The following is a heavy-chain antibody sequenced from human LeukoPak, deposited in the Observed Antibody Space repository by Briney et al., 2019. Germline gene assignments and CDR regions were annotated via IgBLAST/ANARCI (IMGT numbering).Heavy chain of an antibody. J-gene: IGHJ4*02. V-gene: IGHV4-4*07. D-gene: IGHD3-9*01. CDR2: IYTSGST. Sequence: SETLSLTCTVSGGSISSYYWSWIRQPAGKGLEWIGRIYTSGSTNYNPSLTSRVTMSVDTSKTQFSLKLSSVTAADTAVYYCARDFTYYDILTGYYRSYYFDYWGQGTLVTVSS. CDR3: ARDFTYYDILTGYYRSYYFDY. CDR1: GGSISSYY.